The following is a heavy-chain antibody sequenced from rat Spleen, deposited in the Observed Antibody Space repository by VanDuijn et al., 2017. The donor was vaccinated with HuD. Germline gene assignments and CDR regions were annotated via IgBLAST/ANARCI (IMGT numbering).Heavy chain of an antibody. V-gene: IGHV5-22*01. CDR3: ARQGYDGSYYQTRVRESTYVMDA. J-gene: IGHJ4*01. CDR2: ISYDGGST. CDR1: GFIFTDFF. Sequence: EVQLVESDGGLVQPGRSLKLSCTASGFIFTDFFMAWVRQAPTKGLEWVATISYDGGSTYYGDSVKGRFTISRDNAKSTLYLQMNSLRSEDTATYYCARQGYDGSYYQTRVRESTYVMDAWGQGASVTVSS. D-gene: IGHD1-12*02.